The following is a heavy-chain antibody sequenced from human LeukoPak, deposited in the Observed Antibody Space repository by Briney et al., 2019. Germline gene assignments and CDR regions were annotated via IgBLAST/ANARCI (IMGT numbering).Heavy chain of an antibody. Sequence: SETLSLTCTVSGGSISSSSYYWGWIRQPPGKGLEWIGNIYYSGSTYYNPSLKSRVTISVDTSKKQLSLRLSSVTAADTAVYYCAKEAPTDYAFDIWGQGTMVTVS. CDR1: GGSISSSSYY. J-gene: IGHJ3*02. CDR3: AKEAPTDYAFDI. CDR2: IYYSGST. V-gene: IGHV4-39*07. D-gene: IGHD3/OR15-3a*01.